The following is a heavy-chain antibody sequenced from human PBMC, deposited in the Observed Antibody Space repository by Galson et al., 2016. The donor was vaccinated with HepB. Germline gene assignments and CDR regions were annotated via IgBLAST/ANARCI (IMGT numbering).Heavy chain of an antibody. CDR2: FGDGGDI. V-gene: IGHV3-23*01. CDR3: AGVPSGKRLDY. D-gene: IGHD2-2*01. Sequence: SLRLSCAASGFIFSSYAMTWVRQAPGMGPEWVSTFGDGGDIYYADSVKGRFTISRDNSRNTLYPQMNSLRANDTAVYYCAGVPSGKRLDYWGQGTLVTVSS. J-gene: IGHJ4*02. CDR1: GFIFSSYA.